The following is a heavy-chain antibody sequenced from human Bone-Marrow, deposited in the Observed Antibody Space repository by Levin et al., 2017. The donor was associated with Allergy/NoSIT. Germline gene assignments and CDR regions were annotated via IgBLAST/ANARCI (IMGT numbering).Heavy chain of an antibody. Sequence: SGPTLVKPTETLTLTCTVSGFSLSNARVGVSWIRQPPGKALEWLAHIFSSDEKAYSTSLKSRLTLSKDTSKSQVVLTMTSMDPVDTGTYYCARTSDRSGYSSLEHWGQGTLVTVSS. D-gene: IGHD3-22*01. CDR1: GFSLSNARVG. CDR3: ARTSDRSGYSSLEH. CDR2: IFSSDEK. V-gene: IGHV2-26*01. J-gene: IGHJ4*02.